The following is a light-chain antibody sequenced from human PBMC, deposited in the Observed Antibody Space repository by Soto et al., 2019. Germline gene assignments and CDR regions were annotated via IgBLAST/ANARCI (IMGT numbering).Light chain of an antibody. CDR2: AVS. Sequence: QSVLTQPASVSGSPGQSITISCTGTSSDVGLYDYVSWYQQHPGKAPQLMIYAVSNRPSGVSNRFSGSKSGNTASLTISGLQAEDETDYYCSSYAGSSLVFGTGTKVTVL. CDR1: SSDVGLYDY. CDR3: SSYAGSSLV. J-gene: IGLJ1*01. V-gene: IGLV2-14*01.